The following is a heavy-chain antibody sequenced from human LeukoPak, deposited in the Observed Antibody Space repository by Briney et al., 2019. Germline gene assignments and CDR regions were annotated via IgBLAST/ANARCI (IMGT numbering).Heavy chain of an antibody. Sequence: SQTLSLTCAISGDSVSSNSAAWNWIRQSPSRGLEWLGRTYYRSKWYNDYAVSVKSRITINPDTSKNQFSLQLNSVTPEDTAVYYCARRFISSSWYASTFDYWGQGTLVTVSS. D-gene: IGHD6-13*01. CDR3: ARRFISSSWYASTFDY. CDR2: TYYRSKWYN. V-gene: IGHV6-1*01. CDR1: GDSVSSNSAA. J-gene: IGHJ4*02.